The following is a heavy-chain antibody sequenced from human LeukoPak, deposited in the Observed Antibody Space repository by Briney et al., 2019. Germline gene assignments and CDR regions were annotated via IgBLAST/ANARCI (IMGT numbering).Heavy chain of an antibody. CDR1: GXSFNNYC. J-gene: IGHJ3*02. V-gene: IGHV5-51*01. Sequence: KPGESLKISFKGSGXSFNNYCIGWVRQMPGKGLEWMGIIYPGDSDTKYSPSFQGQVTISADKSISTAYLQWSSLQASDTAMYYCARRSDGAFDIWGQGTMVTVSS. CDR2: IYPGDSDT. CDR3: ARRSDGAFDI.